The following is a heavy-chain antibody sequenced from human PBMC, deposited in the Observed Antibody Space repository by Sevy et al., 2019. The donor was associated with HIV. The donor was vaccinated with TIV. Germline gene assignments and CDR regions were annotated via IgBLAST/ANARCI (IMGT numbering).Heavy chain of an antibody. J-gene: IGHJ3*02. D-gene: IGHD7-27*01. CDR1: GYTFTGYY. CDR2: INPNSGGT. V-gene: IGHV1-2*02. CDR3: ARDPWGEGAFDI. Sequence: ASVKFSCKASGYTFTGYYMHWVRQAPGQGLEWMGWINPNSGGTNYAQKFQGRVTMTRDTSISTAYMELSRLRSDDTAVYYCARDPWGEGAFDIWGQGTMVTVSS.